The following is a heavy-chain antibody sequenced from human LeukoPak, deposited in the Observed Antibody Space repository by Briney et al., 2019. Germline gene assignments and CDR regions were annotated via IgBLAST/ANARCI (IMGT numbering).Heavy chain of an antibody. CDR2: IYTSGST. CDR1: GGSISSGSYY. J-gene: IGHJ4*02. Sequence: SQTLSLTCTVSGGSISSGSYYWSWIRQPAGKGLEWIGRIYTSGSTNYNPSLKSRVTISVDTSKNQFSLKLSSVTAADTAVYYCAKAQWELLLLDYWGQGTPVTVSS. D-gene: IGHD1-26*01. V-gene: IGHV4-61*02. CDR3: AKAQWELLLLDY.